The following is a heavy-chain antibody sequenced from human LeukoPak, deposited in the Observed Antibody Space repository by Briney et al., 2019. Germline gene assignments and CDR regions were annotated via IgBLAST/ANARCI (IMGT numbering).Heavy chain of an antibody. CDR2: IKQDGSEK. Sequence: GGSLRLSCAVSGFTFSDNWMSWVRQAPGQGLEWVANIKQDGSEKAYVDSVTGRFTISTDNAKNSLYLQMNSLRAEDTAVYYCASSYGSALDIWGQGTMVSVSS. J-gene: IGHJ3*02. CDR3: ASSYGSALDI. CDR1: GFTFSDNW. D-gene: IGHD3-16*01. V-gene: IGHV3-7*01.